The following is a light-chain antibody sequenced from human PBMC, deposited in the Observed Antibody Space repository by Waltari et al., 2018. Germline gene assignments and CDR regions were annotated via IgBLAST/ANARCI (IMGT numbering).Light chain of an antibody. J-gene: IGKJ4*01. CDR3: QQRSNWPLT. CDR2: DAS. V-gene: IGKV3-11*01. CDR1: QSVSSY. Sequence: EIVLTQSPATLSLSPGERANLSCRASQSVSSYLAWYQQKPGQAPRILIYDASNRATGIPARFIGSGSGTDVTLTIRSLDPEDFAVYYCQQRSNWPLTFGGGTKVEIK.